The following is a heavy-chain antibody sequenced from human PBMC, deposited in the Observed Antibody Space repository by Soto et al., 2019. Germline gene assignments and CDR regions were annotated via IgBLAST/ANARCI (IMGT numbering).Heavy chain of an antibody. CDR3: ARDHVALVQSPDHFAY. D-gene: IGHD3-9*01. Sequence: PWGTLSLTCAASGFSFSSYSLNWVRQAPGKGLEWVSYIGRSGGTIINADSVKGRFTISRDNAKNSLYLQMNSLSDDDTAVYFCARDHVALVQSPDHFAYWGRGTLVTVSS. V-gene: IGHV3-48*02. J-gene: IGHJ4*02. CDR1: GFSFSSYS. CDR2: IGRSGGTI.